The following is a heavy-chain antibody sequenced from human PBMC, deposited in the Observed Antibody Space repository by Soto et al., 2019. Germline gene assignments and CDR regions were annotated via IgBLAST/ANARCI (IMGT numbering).Heavy chain of an antibody. CDR3: AKDRTVNYGMDV. J-gene: IGHJ6*02. D-gene: IGHD4-17*01. CDR1: GFTFSSYG. V-gene: IGHV3-30*18. Sequence: PGGSLRLSCAASGFTFSSYGMHWVRQAPGKGLEWVAVISYDGSNKYYADSVKGRFTISRDNSKNTLYLQMNSLRAEDTAVYYCAKDRTVNYGMDVWGQGTTVTVSS. CDR2: ISYDGSNK.